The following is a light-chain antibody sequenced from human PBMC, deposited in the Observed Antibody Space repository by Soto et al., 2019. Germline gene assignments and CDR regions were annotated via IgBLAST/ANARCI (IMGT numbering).Light chain of an antibody. CDR1: QGIGNY. CDR3: LQHNSYPWT. Sequence: DIQMTQSQSAMFASVGDRVTITCRASQGIGNYLAWFNQKPGKVPKRLIYTASSLQSGVPSRFSGSGSRTEFALTISSLQPEDFATYYCLQHNSYPWTFGQGTKVEIK. V-gene: IGKV1-17*03. CDR2: TAS. J-gene: IGKJ1*01.